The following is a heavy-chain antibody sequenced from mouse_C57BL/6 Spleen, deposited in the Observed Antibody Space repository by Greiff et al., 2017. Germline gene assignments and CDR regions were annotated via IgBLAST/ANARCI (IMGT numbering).Heavy chain of an antibody. CDR1: GFTFSNYW. D-gene: IGHD1-1*01. Sequence: EVMLVESGGGLVQPGGSMKLSCVASGFTFSNYWMNWVRQSPEKGLEWVAQIRLKSDNYATHYAESVKGRFTISRDDSKSSVYLQMNNLRAEDTGIYYCTEITTVVGDWYFDVWGTGTTVTVSS. J-gene: IGHJ1*03. CDR3: TEITTVVGDWYFDV. CDR2: IRLKSDNYAT. V-gene: IGHV6-3*01.